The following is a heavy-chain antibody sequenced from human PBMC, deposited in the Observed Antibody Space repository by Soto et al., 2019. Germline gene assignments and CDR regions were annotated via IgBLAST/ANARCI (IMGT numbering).Heavy chain of an antibody. J-gene: IGHJ6*04. V-gene: IGHV3-15*01. D-gene: IGHD3-3*01. CDR1: GFTFSNAW. CDR3: TTGKIDYDFWSGYYYYGMDV. CDR2: IKSKTDGGTT. Sequence: GGSLSLSCAASGFTFSNAWMSWGRQAPGKGLEWVGRIKSKTDGGTTDYAAPVKGRFTISRDDSKNTLYLQMNSLKTEDTAVYYCTTGKIDYDFWSGYYYYGMDVWGKGTTVTVSS.